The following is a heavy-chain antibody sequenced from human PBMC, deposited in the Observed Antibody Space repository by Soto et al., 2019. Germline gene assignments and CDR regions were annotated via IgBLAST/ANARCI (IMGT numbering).Heavy chain of an antibody. CDR1: GFSLSNARMG. CDR2: IFSNDEK. Sequence: SGPTLVNPTETLTLTCTVSGFSLSNARMGVSWIRQPPGKALEWLAHIFSNDEKSYNTSLKSRLTISKDTSKSQVVLTMTNMDPVDTATYYCARISAAGPVVLVGYFDYWGQGTLVTVSS. V-gene: IGHV2-26*01. D-gene: IGHD6-13*01. CDR3: ARISAAGPVVLVGYFDY. J-gene: IGHJ4*02.